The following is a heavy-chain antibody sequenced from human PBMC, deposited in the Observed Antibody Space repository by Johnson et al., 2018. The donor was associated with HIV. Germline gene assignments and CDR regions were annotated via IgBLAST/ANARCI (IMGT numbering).Heavy chain of an antibody. CDR3: AKGDYYDPRAAFDI. D-gene: IGHD3-22*01. CDR2: IYSGGNT. V-gene: IGHV3-53*01. CDR1: GFTVSSNY. J-gene: IGHJ3*02. Sequence: VQLVESGGGLIQPGGSLRLSCAASGFTVSSNYMSWVRQAPGKGLEWVSVIYSGGNTYYTDSVRGRFTISRDNSKNTLYLQMNSLRAEDTAVYYCAKGDYYDPRAAFDIWGQGTIVTVSS.